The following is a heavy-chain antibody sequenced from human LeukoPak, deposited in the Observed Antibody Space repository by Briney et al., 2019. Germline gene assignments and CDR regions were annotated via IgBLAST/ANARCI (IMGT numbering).Heavy chain of an antibody. J-gene: IGHJ4*02. CDR2: IYYSGST. CDR3: ARHHRGDGYNSFDY. D-gene: IGHD5-24*01. Sequence: PSETLSLTCAVSGGSISSGGYSWSWIRQPPGKGLEWIGYIYYSGSTYYNPSLKSRVTISVDTSKNQFSLKLSSVTAADTAVYYCARHHRGDGYNSFDYWGQGTLVTVSS. V-gene: IGHV4-30-2*03. CDR1: GGSISSGGYS.